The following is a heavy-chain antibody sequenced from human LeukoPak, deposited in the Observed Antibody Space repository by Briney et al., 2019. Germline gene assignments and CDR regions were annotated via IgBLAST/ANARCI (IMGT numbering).Heavy chain of an antibody. Sequence: ASVKVSCKASGYTFTGYYMHWVRQAPGQGLEWMGWINSNSGGTDYAQKFQGRVTMTRDTSITTAYMERSRLTSDDTAVYYCARSTHTYGYLEFWGQGSLVTVSS. D-gene: IGHD2-8*01. CDR2: INSNSGGT. V-gene: IGHV1-2*02. CDR3: ARSTHTYGYLEF. CDR1: GYTFTGYY. J-gene: IGHJ4*02.